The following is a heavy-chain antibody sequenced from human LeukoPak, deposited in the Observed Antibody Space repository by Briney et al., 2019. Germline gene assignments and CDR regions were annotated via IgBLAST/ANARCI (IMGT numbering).Heavy chain of an antibody. CDR3: ANAPTGTYRFDY. Sequence: GGSLRLSCAASGFTFSDYYMTWVRQAPGKGLEWVSTISDTGGFTFYADSVKGRFTISRDNSKNTLYLQMDSLRADDTAVYYCANAPTGTYRFDYWGQGTLVTVSS. J-gene: IGHJ4*02. CDR2: ISDTGGFT. CDR1: GFTFSDYY. D-gene: IGHD4-17*01. V-gene: IGHV3-23*01.